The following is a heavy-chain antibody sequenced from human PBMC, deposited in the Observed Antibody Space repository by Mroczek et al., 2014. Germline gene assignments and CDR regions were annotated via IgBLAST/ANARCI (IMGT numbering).Heavy chain of an antibody. V-gene: IGHV3-11*01. J-gene: IGHJ1*01. CDR1: GFTFSNYY. CDR2: ISSSGTII. CDR3: ARGGRNTCRYFQY. D-gene: IGHD5-12*01. Sequence: VQLVETGGGLVKPGGSLRLSCAASGFTFSNYYMAWLRQAPGKGLEWVSHISSSGTIIYYGDSVKGRFTVSRDNVKKSLYLQIDSLRAEDTAVYYCARGGRNTCRYFQYWGQGTLVTVSS.